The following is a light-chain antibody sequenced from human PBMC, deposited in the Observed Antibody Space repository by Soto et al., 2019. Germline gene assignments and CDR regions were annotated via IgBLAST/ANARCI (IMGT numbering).Light chain of an antibody. V-gene: IGKV3-11*01. CDR3: QQRSNWRVT. J-gene: IGKJ5*01. CDR1: QSVSSY. CDR2: DAS. Sequence: EIVLTQSLATLSLSPGERATLSCRASQSVSSYLAWHQQKPGQAPRLLIYDASNRATGIPARFSGSGSGTDFTLTISSLEPEDFAVYYCQQRSNWRVTFGQGTRLEIK.